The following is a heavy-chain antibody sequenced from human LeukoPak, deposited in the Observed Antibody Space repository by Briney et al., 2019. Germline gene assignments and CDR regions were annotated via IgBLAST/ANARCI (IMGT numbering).Heavy chain of an antibody. Sequence: PSQTLSLTYTVSGGSISSGGYYLSWIRQHPGKGLEWIGYIYYSGNTHYNPSLKSRVTISVHTSKNQFSLKLSSLTAADTAVYNCARDRGYYFDYWGQGTLVTVSS. V-gene: IGHV4-31*03. D-gene: IGHD5-24*01. CDR1: GGSISSGGYY. CDR2: IYYSGNT. J-gene: IGHJ4*02. CDR3: ARDRGYYFDY.